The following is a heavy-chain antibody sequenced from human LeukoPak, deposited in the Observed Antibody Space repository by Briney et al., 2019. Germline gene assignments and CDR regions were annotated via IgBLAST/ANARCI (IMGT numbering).Heavy chain of an antibody. CDR1: GFTFSSYA. J-gene: IGHJ4*02. V-gene: IGHV3-23*01. Sequence: GGSLRLSCAASGFTFSSYAMSWVRQAPGKGLEWVSAISGSGGSTYYADSVKGRFTISRDNSKNTLHLQMNSLRAEDTAVYYCAKDGRYQLLWDYWGQGTLVTVSS. D-gene: IGHD2-2*01. CDR2: ISGSGGST. CDR3: AKDGRYQLLWDY.